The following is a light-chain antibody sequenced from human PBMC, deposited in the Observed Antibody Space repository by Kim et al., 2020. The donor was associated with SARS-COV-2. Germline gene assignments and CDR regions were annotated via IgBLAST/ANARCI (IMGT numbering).Light chain of an antibody. CDR3: QQYNHYPVT. CDR2: DVT. CDR1: QSIRSY. V-gene: IGKV1-5*01. J-gene: IGKJ2*01. Sequence: SASVGDRVTITCWASQSIRSYLAWYQQKPGRAPKLLIYDVTDLESGVPSRFSGSGSGTEFSLTISSLQPDDFATYYCQQYNHYPVTFGQGTKLEI.